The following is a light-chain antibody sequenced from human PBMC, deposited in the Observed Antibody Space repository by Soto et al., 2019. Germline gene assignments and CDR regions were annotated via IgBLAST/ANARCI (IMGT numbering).Light chain of an antibody. J-gene: IGKJ3*01. CDR1: QSVSSSY. CDR2: GAS. V-gene: IGKV3-20*01. CDR3: QQWGSPTGT. Sequence: IVLTQSPGTLSLSPGERATLSCRASQSVSSSYLARDQQKPGQAPRLLIYGASSRATCIPDRFSGSGSGTDFTLTISRLEPEDVAVYYCQQWGSPTGTFGPGTKVDIK.